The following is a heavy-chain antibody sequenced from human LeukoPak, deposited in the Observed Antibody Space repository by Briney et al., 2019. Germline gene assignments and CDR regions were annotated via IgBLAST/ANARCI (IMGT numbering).Heavy chain of an antibody. CDR2: IYSGGST. CDR3: ARGAKDYDILTGYYKD. J-gene: IGHJ4*02. Sequence: PGRSLRLSCAASGFTVSSNYMSWVRQAPGKGLEWVSVIYSGGSTYYAGSVKGRFTISRDNSKNTLYLQMNSLRAEDTAVYYCARGAKDYDILTGYYKDWGQGTLVTVSS. V-gene: IGHV3-53*01. D-gene: IGHD3-9*01. CDR1: GFTVSSNY.